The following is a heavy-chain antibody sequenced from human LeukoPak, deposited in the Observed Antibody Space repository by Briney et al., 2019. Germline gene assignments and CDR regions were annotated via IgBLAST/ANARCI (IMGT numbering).Heavy chain of an antibody. CDR3: AKLPDLEWLLYYFDY. CDR1: GFTFSSYG. Sequence: GGSLRLSCAASGFTFSSYGMHWVRQAPGKGLEWVAFIRYDGNIKYYADSVKGRFTISRDNSKNTLYLQMNSPRAEDTAVYYCAKLPDLEWLLYYFDYWGQGTLVTVSS. CDR2: IRYDGNIK. V-gene: IGHV3-30*02. J-gene: IGHJ4*02. D-gene: IGHD3-3*01.